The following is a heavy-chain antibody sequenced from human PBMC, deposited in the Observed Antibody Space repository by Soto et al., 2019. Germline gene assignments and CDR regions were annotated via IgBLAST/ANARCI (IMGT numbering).Heavy chain of an antibody. CDR3: TRGPSGDKVDY. D-gene: IGHD7-27*01. CDR2: IYDGGST. J-gene: IGHJ4*02. CDR1: GDSISTVYYC. V-gene: IGHV4-30-4*01. Sequence: QVQLQESGPGLVKPSETLSLTCTVSGDSISTVYYCWSWIRQSPDKGLEWIGHIYDGGSTYSNPSHKXRXAXSXXTSKNQFSLKLNSVIAADTAVYYCTRGPSGDKVDYWGQGTLVTVSS.